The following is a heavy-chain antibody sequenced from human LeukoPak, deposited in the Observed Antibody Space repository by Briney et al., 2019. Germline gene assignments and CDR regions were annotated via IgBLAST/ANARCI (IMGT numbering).Heavy chain of an antibody. V-gene: IGHV1-8*01. CDR1: GYTFTSYD. J-gene: IGHJ4*02. D-gene: IGHD6-13*01. CDR3: ARGSLGSSWYILDY. Sequence: GASVKVSCKASGYTFTSYDINWVRQATGQGLEWMGWMNPNRGNTGYAQKFQGRVTMTRNTSISTAYMELSSLRSEDTAVYYCARGSLGSSWYILDYWGQGTLVTVSS. CDR2: MNPNRGNT.